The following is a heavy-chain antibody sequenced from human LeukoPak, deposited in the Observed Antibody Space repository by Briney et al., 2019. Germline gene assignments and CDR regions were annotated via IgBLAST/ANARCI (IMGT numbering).Heavy chain of an antibody. CDR2: ISWNSGSI. Sequence: PGGSLRLSCAASGFTFDDYAMHWVRQAPGKGLEWVSGISWNSGSIGYADSVKGRFTISRDNAKNSLYLQMNSLRAEDTALYYCAKALYYYDSSFYYFDYWGQGTLVTVSS. CDR3: AKALYYYDSSFYYFDY. V-gene: IGHV3-9*01. J-gene: IGHJ4*02. CDR1: GFTFDDYA. D-gene: IGHD3-22*01.